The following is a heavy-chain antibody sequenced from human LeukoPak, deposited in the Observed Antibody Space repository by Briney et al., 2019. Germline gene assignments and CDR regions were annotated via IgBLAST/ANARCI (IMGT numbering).Heavy chain of an antibody. J-gene: IGHJ4*02. V-gene: IGHV7-4-1*02. CDR1: GYTFTSYA. CDR3: ARRHYYDSSGYSLGSYYFDY. Sequence: GASVKVSCKASGYTFTSYAMNWVRQAPGQGLEWMGWINTNTGNPTCAQGFTGRFVFSLDTSVSTAYLQISSLKAEDTAVYYCARRHYYDSSGYSLGSYYFDYWGQGTLVTVSS. CDR2: INTNTGNP. D-gene: IGHD3-22*01.